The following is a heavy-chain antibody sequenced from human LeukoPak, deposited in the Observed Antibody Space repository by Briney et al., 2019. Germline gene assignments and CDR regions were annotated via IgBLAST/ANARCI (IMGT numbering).Heavy chain of an antibody. CDR2: IYTTEST. CDR1: GGSVNSYY. V-gene: IGHV4-4*07. Sequence: PSETLSLTCTVSGGSVNSYYWTWIRQPAGKGLEWIGLIYTTESTNYNPSLKSRVTMSVDTSKNQFSLKLSSVTAADTAVYYCARLTQYQLLNWGQGTLVTVSS. J-gene: IGHJ4*02. CDR3: ARLTQYQLLN. D-gene: IGHD2-2*01.